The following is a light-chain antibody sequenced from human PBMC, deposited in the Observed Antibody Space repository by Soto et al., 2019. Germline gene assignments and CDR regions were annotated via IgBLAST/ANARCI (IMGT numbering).Light chain of an antibody. CDR3: ATWDDSLSYLV. Sequence: QSVLTQPPSVSAAPGQKITISCSGSSSNIENNFVSWYQQLPGTAPKLLICDNNKRPSGIPDRFSGSKSGTSSTLGIAGLQTGDEAVYYCATWDDSLSYLVFGGGTKLTVL. J-gene: IGLJ2*01. CDR1: SSNIENNF. V-gene: IGLV1-51*01. CDR2: DNN.